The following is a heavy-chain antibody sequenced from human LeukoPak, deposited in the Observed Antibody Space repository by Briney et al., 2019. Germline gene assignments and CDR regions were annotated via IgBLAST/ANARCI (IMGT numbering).Heavy chain of an antibody. V-gene: IGHV4-59*08. D-gene: IGHD1-14*01. Sequence: SETLSLTCTVSGGSISRYYWSWIRQSPGKGLEWIGYIHNSGRTNYNPSLKSRVTGFVDTSKNQVSLRLSSVTAADTAVYYCARHGTISSESYFDYWGQGALVTVSS. CDR2: IHNSGRT. CDR3: ARHGTISSESYFDY. CDR1: GGSISRYY. J-gene: IGHJ4*02.